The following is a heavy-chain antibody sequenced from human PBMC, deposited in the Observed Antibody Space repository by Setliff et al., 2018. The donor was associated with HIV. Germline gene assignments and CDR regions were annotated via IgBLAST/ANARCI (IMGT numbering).Heavy chain of an antibody. CDR1: GFPLYTYD. J-gene: IGHJ4*02. V-gene: IGHV3-66*02. Sequence: GSLRLSCEASGFPLYTYDMAWVRQAPGKGLEWVSTIYSDGSTYHRDSVKGRFTLSRDNSKNTVYLQVGSLRPDDTAMYYCARSRPYNSALDYWGQGTLVTVSS. CDR3: ARSRPYNSALDY. CDR2: IYSDGST. D-gene: IGHD6-25*01.